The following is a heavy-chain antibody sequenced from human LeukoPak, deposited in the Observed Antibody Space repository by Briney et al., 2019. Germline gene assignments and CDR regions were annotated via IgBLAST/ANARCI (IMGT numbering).Heavy chain of an antibody. Sequence: GASVKVSCKVSGYTLTELSMHWGRQAPGKGLEWMGGFDPEDGETIYAQKFQGRVTMTEDTSTDTAYMELSSLRSEDTAVYYCATDVPTDYGDDEYYFDYWGQGTLVTVSS. CDR3: ATDVPTDYGDDEYYFDY. D-gene: IGHD4-17*01. J-gene: IGHJ4*02. CDR2: FDPEDGET. CDR1: GYTLTELS. V-gene: IGHV1-24*01.